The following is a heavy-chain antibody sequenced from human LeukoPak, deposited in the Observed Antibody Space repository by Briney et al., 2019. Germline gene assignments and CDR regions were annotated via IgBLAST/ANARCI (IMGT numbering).Heavy chain of an antibody. CDR3: ARGVVVQGYSMDV. D-gene: IGHD2-15*01. CDR1: GYTFTSYD. V-gene: IGHV1-8*01. Sequence: ASVKVSCKASGYTFTSYDINWVRQATGQGLEWMGWMNPNSGNTGYAQKLQGRVTMTTDTSTSTAYMELRSLRSDDTAVYYCARGVVVQGYSMDVWGQGTTVTVSS. CDR2: MNPNSGNT. J-gene: IGHJ6*02.